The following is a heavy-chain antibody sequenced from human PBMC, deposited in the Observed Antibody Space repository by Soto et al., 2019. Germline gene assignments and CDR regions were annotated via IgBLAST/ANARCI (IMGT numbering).Heavy chain of an antibody. CDR3: ARGGNRYITTASGVGGFDF. V-gene: IGHV4-59*01. Sequence: PSETLSLTCTVSGVSISSSYWSWLRQSPGTGLEWIGYIYYSGTTNYNPPLKRRVTISLDTAKNQFSLNVNSLTTADTAVYFCARGGNRYITTASGVGGFDFWGQGTLVTVSS. CDR2: IYYSGTT. CDR1: GVSISSSY. J-gene: IGHJ4*02. D-gene: IGHD3-22*01.